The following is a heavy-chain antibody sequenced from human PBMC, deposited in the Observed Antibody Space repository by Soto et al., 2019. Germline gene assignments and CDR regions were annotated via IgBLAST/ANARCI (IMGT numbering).Heavy chain of an antibody. V-gene: IGHV3-21*01. D-gene: IGHD2-2*01. J-gene: IGHJ5*01. CDR3: ARDPSEGRVGNWFES. Sequence: EVQLVESGGGLVKPGGSLRLSCAASGFTFSRYGMNWVRQAPGKGLEWVSSISSSTSYVYHADSVKGRFSVSRDNAKKILYLEMYALRTEDTAVYYCARDPSEGRVGNWFESWGQGTLVTVSS. CDR1: GFTFSRYG. CDR2: ISSSTSYV.